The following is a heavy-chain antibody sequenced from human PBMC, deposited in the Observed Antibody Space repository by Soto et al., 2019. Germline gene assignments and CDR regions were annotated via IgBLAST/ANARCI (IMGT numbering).Heavy chain of an antibody. D-gene: IGHD6-19*01. CDR2: IGGYNGNR. Sequence: QVQLVQSGPEVKRPGASVKVSCNASGYPFATYGVSWVRRAPGQGLWWRGWIGGYNGNRNFAQKYQRRVNMTADTSTNTAYLELRRLRSDDTAVYYCARDLGPPSGWDFDLWGQGTLVTVSS. J-gene: IGHJ4*02. V-gene: IGHV1-18*04. CDR1: GYPFATYG. CDR3: ARDLGPPSGWDFDL.